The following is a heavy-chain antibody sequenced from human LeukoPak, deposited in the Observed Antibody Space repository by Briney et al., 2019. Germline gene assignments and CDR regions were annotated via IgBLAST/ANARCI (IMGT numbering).Heavy chain of an antibody. CDR1: GFTFSSYS. Sequence: GGSLRLSCAASGFTFSSYSMNWVRQAPGKGLEWVSSISSSSGYIYYADSVKGRFTISRDNAKNSLYLQMNSLRAEDTAVYYCASDIPAKDAFDIWGQGTMVTVSS. CDR3: ASDIPAKDAFDI. CDR2: ISSSSGYI. D-gene: IGHD6-25*01. J-gene: IGHJ3*02. V-gene: IGHV3-21*01.